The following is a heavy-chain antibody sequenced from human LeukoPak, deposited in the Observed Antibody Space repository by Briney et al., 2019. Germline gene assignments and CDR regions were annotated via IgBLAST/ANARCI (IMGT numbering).Heavy chain of an antibody. CDR2: IYHTGYM. D-gene: IGHD5-24*01. V-gene: IGHV4-38-2*02. CDR1: GSSISRGYC. CDR3: ARGTRFRRDGYKVDY. J-gene: IGHJ4*02. Sequence: SETLSLICTVSGSSISRGYCWGWIRQPPGKGLEWIGSIYHTGYMYYNPSLKSRVTISVDTSKNQFSLKLSSVTAADTAVYYCARGTRFRRDGYKVDYWGQGTLVTVSS.